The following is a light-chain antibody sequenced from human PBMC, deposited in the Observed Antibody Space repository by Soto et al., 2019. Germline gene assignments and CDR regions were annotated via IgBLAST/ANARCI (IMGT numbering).Light chain of an antibody. J-gene: IGLJ1*01. Sequence: QSALTQPASVSGSRGQSITISCTGTSSDVRGYNYVSWYQQHPGKAPKLMIYEVSNRPSGVSNRFSGSKSGNTASLTISGLQAEDEADYYCSSYTSSSTLLYVFGTGTKVTVL. V-gene: IGLV2-14*01. CDR1: SSDVRGYNY. CDR3: SSYTSSSTLLYV. CDR2: EVS.